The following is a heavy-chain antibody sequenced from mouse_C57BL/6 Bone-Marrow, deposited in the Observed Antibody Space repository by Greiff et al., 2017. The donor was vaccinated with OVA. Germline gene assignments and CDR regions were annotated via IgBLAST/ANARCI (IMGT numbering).Heavy chain of an antibody. J-gene: IGHJ1*03. V-gene: IGHV1-19*01. Sequence: VQLQQSGPVLVKPGASVKMSCKASGYTFTDYYMNWVKQSHGKSLEWIGVINPYNGGTSYNQKFKGKATLTVDKSSSTAYMELNSLTSEDSAVYYCARDPFITTVVATYWYFDVWGTGTTVTVSS. CDR3: ARDPFITTVVATYWYFDV. D-gene: IGHD1-1*01. CDR2: INPYNGGT. CDR1: GYTFTDYY.